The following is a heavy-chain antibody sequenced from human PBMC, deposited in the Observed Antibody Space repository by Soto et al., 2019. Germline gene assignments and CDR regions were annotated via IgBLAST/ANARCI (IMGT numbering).Heavy chain of an antibody. CDR1: GYSFTSYW. CDR3: ERHLRYSGYPSWMDV. CDR2: IYPGDSDT. V-gene: IGHV5-51*01. D-gene: IGHD5-12*01. J-gene: IGHJ6*02. Sequence: PGESLKISCKGSGYSFTSYWIGWVRQMPGKGLEWMGIIYPGDSDTRYSPSFQGQVTTSADKSISTAYLQWSSLKASDTAMYYCERHLRYSGYPSWMDVWGQGATVTVSS.